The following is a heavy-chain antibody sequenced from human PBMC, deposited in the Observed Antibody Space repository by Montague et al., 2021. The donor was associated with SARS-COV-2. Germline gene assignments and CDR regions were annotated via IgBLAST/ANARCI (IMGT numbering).Heavy chain of an antibody. Sequence: SETLSLTCAVYGGSFSGYYWSWIRQPPGKGLEWIGEINHGGSTXXXPSXKSRVTISVDTSKNQFSLKLSSVTAADTAVYYCARDSIAAAGTDYWGQGTLVTVSS. CDR3: ARDSIAAAGTDY. D-gene: IGHD6-13*01. CDR2: INHGGST. V-gene: IGHV4-34*01. CDR1: GGSFSGYY. J-gene: IGHJ4*02.